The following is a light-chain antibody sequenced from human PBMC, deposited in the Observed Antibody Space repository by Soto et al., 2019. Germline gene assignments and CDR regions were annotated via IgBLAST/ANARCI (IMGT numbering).Light chain of an antibody. CDR3: FALTPPSTHV. CDR2: GNT. Sequence: VLSRPPSASGTAGQRVTISCSESSSNIGRNYIYWYQQLPGTAPKLLIYGNTQRPSGVSNRFSGSKSGNTAYLTISGLQVEHEAEYFCFALTPPSTHVFGTGTKVTV. J-gene: IGLJ1*01. CDR1: SSNIGRNY. V-gene: IGLV1-47*02.